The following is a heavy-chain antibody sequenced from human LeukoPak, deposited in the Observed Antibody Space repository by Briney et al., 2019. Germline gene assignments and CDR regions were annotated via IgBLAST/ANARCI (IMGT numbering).Heavy chain of an antibody. CDR2: ISGSGGST. CDR1: GFTFRTYA. CDR3: AIEVPAAGFDY. Sequence: GGSLRLSCAASGFTFRTYAMSWVRQAPGKGLEWVSAISGSGGSTYYADSVKGRFTISRDNSKNTLHLQMNSLRAEDTAVYYCAIEVPAAGFDYWGQGTLVTVSS. V-gene: IGHV3-23*01. D-gene: IGHD2-2*01. J-gene: IGHJ4*02.